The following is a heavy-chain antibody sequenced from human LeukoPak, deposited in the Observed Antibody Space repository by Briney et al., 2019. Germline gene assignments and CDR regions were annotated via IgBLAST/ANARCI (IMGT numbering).Heavy chain of an antibody. Sequence: ASVKVSCKASGYTFTGYYMHWVRQAPGQGLEWMGWINSNSGGVHYAQNFQGRVTMTRDTYISTAYMDLTRLRYDDTAVYFCARYLAAPYDAFDIWGQGTMVTVSS. CDR1: GYTFTGYY. CDR3: ARYLAAPYDAFDI. CDR2: INSNSGGV. D-gene: IGHD2-15*01. J-gene: IGHJ3*02. V-gene: IGHV1-2*02.